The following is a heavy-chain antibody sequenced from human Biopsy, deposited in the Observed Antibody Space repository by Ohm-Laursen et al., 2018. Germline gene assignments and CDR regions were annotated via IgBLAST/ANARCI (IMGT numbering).Heavy chain of an antibody. CDR2: IIPMVGTP. V-gene: IGHV1-69*04. J-gene: IGHJ6*01. D-gene: IGHD2/OR15-2a*01. CDR3: ARDKTVLNYYFASDV. Sequence: SVKVSCKASGGTFNNYGITWVRQAPGQGLEWVGRIIPMVGTPKYAQKFQGRVTITVDKSTSTAYLDLSSLKSEDTAVYYCARDKTVLNYYFASDVWGQGTTVTVSS. CDR1: GGTFNNYG.